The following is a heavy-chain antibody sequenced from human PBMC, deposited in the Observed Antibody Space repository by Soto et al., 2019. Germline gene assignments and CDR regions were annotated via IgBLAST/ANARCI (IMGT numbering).Heavy chain of an antibody. CDR1: GYTFTSYD. J-gene: IGHJ4*02. D-gene: IGHD1-1*01. V-gene: IGHV1-8*01. CDR2: MNPNSGNT. CDR3: AGAWNKQ. Sequence: QVQLVQSGAEVKKPGASVKVSCKASGYTFTSYDINWVRQATGQGLEWMGWMNPNSGNTGYAQEFKGRVTMTRDTSISTAYMELRNRRSEDTAVYYCAGAWNKQWGQGTLVTVAS.